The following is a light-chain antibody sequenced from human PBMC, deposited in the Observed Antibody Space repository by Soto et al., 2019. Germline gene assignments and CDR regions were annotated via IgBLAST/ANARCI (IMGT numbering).Light chain of an antibody. V-gene: IGLV2-18*02. Sequence: QSALTQPPSVSGSPGQSVTISCTATTTDIDNYDSVSWYQQAPGTAPKLIIYDVNNRPSAVSNRFSGSKSGDTASLTISGLQFEDEADYYCSSYTSRSTYVFGTGTKLTVL. CDR2: DVN. CDR1: TTDIDNYDS. CDR3: SSYTSRSTYV. J-gene: IGLJ1*01.